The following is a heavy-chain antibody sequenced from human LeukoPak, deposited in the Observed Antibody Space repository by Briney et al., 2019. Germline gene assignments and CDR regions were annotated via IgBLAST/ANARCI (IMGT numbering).Heavy chain of an antibody. CDR3: ARDYEDVDTAMVTKPDY. Sequence: ASVKVSCKASGYTFTSYGISWVRQAPGQGLEWMGWISAYNGNTNYAQKLQGRVTMTTDTSTSTAYMELRSLRSDDTAVYYCARDYEDVDTAMVTKPDYWGQGTLVTVSS. CDR2: ISAYNGNT. J-gene: IGHJ4*02. D-gene: IGHD5-18*01. CDR1: GYTFTSYG. V-gene: IGHV1-18*01.